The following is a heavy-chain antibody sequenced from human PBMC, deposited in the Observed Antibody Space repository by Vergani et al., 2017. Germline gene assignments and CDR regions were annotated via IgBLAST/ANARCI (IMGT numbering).Heavy chain of an antibody. V-gene: IGHV1-46*03. CDR1: GYTFSGYY. J-gene: IGHJ4*02. CDR3: ARSTVTNIMSY. Sequence: QVQLVQSGAEVKKPGASVKVSCKGSGYTFSGYYIQWVRQAPGQGLEWMGIINPSGGSTSYAQKFQGRVTMTRDTSTSTVYMELSSLRSEDTAVYYCARSTVTNIMSYWGQGTLVTVSS. D-gene: IGHD4-11*01. CDR2: INPSGGST.